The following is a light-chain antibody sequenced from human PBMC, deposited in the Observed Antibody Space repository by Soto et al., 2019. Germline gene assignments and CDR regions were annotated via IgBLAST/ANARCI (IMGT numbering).Light chain of an antibody. CDR2: TAS. Sequence: DIQLTQSPSFLSASVGDRVTITCRASQDITNSLAWYHQKPGKTPKFLISTASTLQSGVPSRFSGTGSGTEFTPTISRPQPEDFATYYCQQFNSYPITFGQGTRLEI. V-gene: IGKV1-9*01. J-gene: IGKJ5*01. CDR1: QDITNS. CDR3: QQFNSYPIT.